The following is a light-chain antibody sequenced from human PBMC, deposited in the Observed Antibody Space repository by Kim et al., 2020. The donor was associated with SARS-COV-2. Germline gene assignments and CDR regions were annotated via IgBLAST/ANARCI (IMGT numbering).Light chain of an antibody. V-gene: IGLV3-21*02. CDR1: NIGRKS. J-gene: IGLJ2*01. CDR2: DDT. CDR3: QVWDASSDQVV. Sequence: APGQTARISCGGDNIGRKSAHWYQQKPGQAPVLVVHDDTDRPSGVPERFAGSNSGNTATLTITRAEAGDEADYYCQVWDASSDQVVFGGGTQLTVL.